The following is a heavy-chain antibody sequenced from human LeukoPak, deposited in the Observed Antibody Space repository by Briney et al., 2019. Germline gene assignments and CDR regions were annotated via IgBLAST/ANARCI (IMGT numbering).Heavy chain of an antibody. CDR2: ISNDASAT. CDR3: ASSLTPYYYDV. V-gene: IGHV3-7*01. CDR1: GFSFRKYF. Sequence: GGSLRLSCAASGFSFRKYFMSWARQAPGKGLEWVATISNDASATTYGDSVWGRVTISRDNAQNSVFLQMHSLRAGDTAVYYCASSLTPYYYDVWGQGILVTVSS. J-gene: IGHJ4*02. D-gene: IGHD2-15*01.